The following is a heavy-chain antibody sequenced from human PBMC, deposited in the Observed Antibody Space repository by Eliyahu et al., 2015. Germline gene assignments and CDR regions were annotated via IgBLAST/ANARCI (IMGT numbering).Heavy chain of an antibody. V-gene: IGHV4-4*07. J-gene: IGHJ5*02. Sequence: QVQLQESGPGLVKPSETLSLTXTVSGGXXSSYYWAWIRQPAGKGLXWIGRIYASGSTNYXPSLRSRVAMSLDTSKSHLSLSLNSVTAADTAVYYCAKDGGYCTGGTCLRSWGQGTLVTVSS. CDR1: GGXXSSYY. D-gene: IGHD2-15*01. CDR3: AKDGGYCTGGTCLRS. CDR2: IYASGST.